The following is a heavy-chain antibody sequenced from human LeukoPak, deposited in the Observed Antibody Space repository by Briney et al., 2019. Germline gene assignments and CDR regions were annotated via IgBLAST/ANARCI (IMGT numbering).Heavy chain of an antibody. CDR3: AIAQRAPSHFDY. V-gene: IGHV4-59*01. D-gene: IGHD2-2*01. Sequence: PSETLSLTCTVSGGSISSYYWSWIRQPPGKGLEWIGYIYYSGSTNYNPSLKSRVTISVDTSKNQFSLRLSSVTGAGTAVYYCAIAQRAPSHFDYWGQGTLGTVSS. J-gene: IGHJ4*02. CDR2: IYYSGST. CDR1: GGSISSYY.